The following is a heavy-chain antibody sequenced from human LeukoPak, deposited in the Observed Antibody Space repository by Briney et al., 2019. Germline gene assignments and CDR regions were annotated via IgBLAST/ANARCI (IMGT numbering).Heavy chain of an antibody. CDR2: IYSGGTT. V-gene: IGHV3-53*01. J-gene: IGHJ4*02. D-gene: IGHD4-17*01. CDR3: ARDKFYGRFGY. CDR1: GFTVSTNC. Sequence: GGSLRLSCAASGFTVSTNCMTWVRQAPGKGLEWVSTIYSGGTTYYADSVMGRFTISRHNSRNTLYLQMNSLRAEDTAVYYCARDKFYGRFGYWGQGTLVTVSS.